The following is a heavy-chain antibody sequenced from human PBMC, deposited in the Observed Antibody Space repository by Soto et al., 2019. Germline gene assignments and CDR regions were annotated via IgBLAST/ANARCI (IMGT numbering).Heavy chain of an antibody. D-gene: IGHD1-1*01. V-gene: IGHV2-5*02. Sequence: QITLKESAPTRVKPTQTLTLTCTFSGFSLTSPPMGVGWIRQPPGKALEWLAFIYWDDDKRYSPSLRSRLTIPHDSSGNQVVLTMTNMDPVYTATYYFVHRRSVYNWNVVYFDYWGQGALVTVSS. J-gene: IGHJ4*02. CDR1: GFSLTSPPMG. CDR2: IYWDDDK. CDR3: VHRRSVYNWNVVYFDY.